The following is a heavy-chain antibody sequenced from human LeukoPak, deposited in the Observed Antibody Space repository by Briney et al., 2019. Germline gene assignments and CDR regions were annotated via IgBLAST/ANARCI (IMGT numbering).Heavy chain of an antibody. J-gene: IGHJ4*02. Sequence: GGSLRLSCAASGFTFSDYSMNWVRQGPGKGLEGVSSISSRSSSTSYIASVKGRFTISRDNAKNSLFLQMDSLRAEDTAVYYCARDLAGHYYGSGSSFDYWGQGTLVTVSS. V-gene: IGHV3-21*01. CDR2: ISSRSSST. CDR1: GFTFSDYS. CDR3: ARDLAGHYYGSGSSFDY. D-gene: IGHD3-10*01.